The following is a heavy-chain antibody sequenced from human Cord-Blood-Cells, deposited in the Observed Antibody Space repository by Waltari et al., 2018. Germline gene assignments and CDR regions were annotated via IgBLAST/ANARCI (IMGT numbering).Heavy chain of an antibody. J-gene: IGHJ4*02. CDR3: AREPSSSSWYDY. V-gene: IGHV4-59*01. Sequence: QVQLQESGPGLVKPSGTLSLTCTVSGGSISSYYWSWIRQPPGKGLEWIGYIYYSGSTNYNPSLKSRVTISVDTSKNQFSLKLSSVTAADTAVYYCAREPSSSSWYDYWGQGTLVTVSS. CDR1: GGSISSYY. D-gene: IGHD6-13*01. CDR2: IYYSGST.